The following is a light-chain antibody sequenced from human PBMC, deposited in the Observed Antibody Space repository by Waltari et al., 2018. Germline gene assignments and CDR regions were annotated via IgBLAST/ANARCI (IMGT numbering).Light chain of an antibody. CDR3: CSYAGSSTLWV. V-gene: IGLV2-23*02. Sequence: QSALTQPASVSGSPGQSITISCTGTSSDVGGYNLVSWYQQPPGKAPKLMISEVSPRPSVVSNRFSGSKSGNTASLTISGLQAEDEADYYCCSYAGSSTLWVFGGGTKLTVL. CDR1: SSDVGGYNL. J-gene: IGLJ3*02. CDR2: EVS.